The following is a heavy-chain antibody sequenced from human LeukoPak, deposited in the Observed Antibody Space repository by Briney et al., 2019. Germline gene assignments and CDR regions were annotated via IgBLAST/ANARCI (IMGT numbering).Heavy chain of an antibody. CDR1: GYSIASFG. CDR3: ARGGYYGSGSFPDY. J-gene: IGHJ4*02. Sequence: ASVKVTCKASGYSIASFGINWVRQAPGQGHEWMGWISAYNGGTSYAQKLQGRVTLTTDTSTSTAYMDLRSLRSDDTAVYYCARGGYYGSGSFPDYWGQGTLLTVSS. D-gene: IGHD3-10*01. CDR2: ISAYNGGT. V-gene: IGHV1-18*01.